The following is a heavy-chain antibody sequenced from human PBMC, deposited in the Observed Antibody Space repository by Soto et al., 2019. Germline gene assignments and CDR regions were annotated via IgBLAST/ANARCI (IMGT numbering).Heavy chain of an antibody. D-gene: IGHD6-19*01. J-gene: IGHJ3*02. CDR2: IIPIFGTA. CDR1: GDTFSSYA. Sequence: GASVKVSFKTSGDTFSSYAISWVRQAPGQGLEWMGGIIPIFGTANYAQKLQGRVTITADESTNTAYLELSRLRSEDTAVYYCARVGSSGGSRDGDGAFDIWGQGTMVTVSS. V-gene: IGHV1-69*13. CDR3: ARVGSSGGSRDGDGAFDI.